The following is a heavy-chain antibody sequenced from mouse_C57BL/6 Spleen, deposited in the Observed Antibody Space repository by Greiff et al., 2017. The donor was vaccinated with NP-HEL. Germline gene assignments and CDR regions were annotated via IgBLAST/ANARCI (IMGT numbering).Heavy chain of an antibody. CDR2: ISDGGSYT. CDR3: ARASYGSSYVGFDY. J-gene: IGHJ2*01. V-gene: IGHV5-4*01. D-gene: IGHD1-1*01. CDR1: GFTFSSYA. Sequence: EVQLVESGGGLVKPGGSLKLSCAASGFTFSSYAMSWVRQTPEKRLEWVATISDGGSYTYYPDNVKGRFTISRDNAKNNLYLQMSHLKSEDTAMYYCARASYGSSYVGFDYWGQGTTLTVSS.